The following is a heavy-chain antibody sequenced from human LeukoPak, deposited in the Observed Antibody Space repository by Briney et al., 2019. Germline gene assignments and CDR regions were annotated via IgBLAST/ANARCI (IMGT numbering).Heavy chain of an antibody. Sequence: GGSLRLSCAASGFTFSSYAMSWVRQAPGKGLEWVAFIRYDGTNKYYADSVKGRFTISRDNSKNTLYLQMNSLRAEDTAVYYCAKERGGYYPAPDYFDYWGQGTLVTVSS. CDR1: GFTFSSYA. CDR2: IRYDGTNK. CDR3: AKERGGYYPAPDYFDY. V-gene: IGHV3-30*02. D-gene: IGHD3-22*01. J-gene: IGHJ4*02.